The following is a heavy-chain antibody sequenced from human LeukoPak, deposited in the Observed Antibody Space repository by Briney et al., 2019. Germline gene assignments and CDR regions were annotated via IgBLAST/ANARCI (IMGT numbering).Heavy chain of an antibody. Sequence: ASVKVSCKVSGYTLTELSMHWVRQAPGKGLEWMGGFNPEDGETIYAQKFQGRVTITEDTSTDTAYMELSSLRSEDTAVYYCATNSGGTEYSRPGGLDYWGQGALVTVSS. CDR2: FNPEDGET. CDR3: ATNSGGTEYSRPGGLDY. V-gene: IGHV1-24*01. D-gene: IGHD6-6*01. CDR1: GYTLTELS. J-gene: IGHJ4*02.